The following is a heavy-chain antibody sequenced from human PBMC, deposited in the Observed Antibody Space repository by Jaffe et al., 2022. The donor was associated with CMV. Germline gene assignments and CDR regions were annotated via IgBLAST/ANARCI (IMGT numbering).Heavy chain of an antibody. CDR3: VRVEASRRESDYFYYMDV. Sequence: EVQLMEFGGGLVQPGGSLRLSCSASGLNVTQNYMGWVRQTPGRGLEWVSLIFSGGSTFYADSVKGRFTISRDTPKNTLFFEMNSLRAEDTAVYYCVRVEASRRESDYFYYMDVWGKGTTVTVSS. CDR1: GLNVTQNY. D-gene: IGHD6-6*01. CDR2: IFSGGST. V-gene: IGHV3-66*01. J-gene: IGHJ6*03.